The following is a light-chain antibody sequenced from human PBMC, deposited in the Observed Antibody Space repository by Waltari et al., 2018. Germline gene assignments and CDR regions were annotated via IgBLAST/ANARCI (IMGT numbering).Light chain of an antibody. J-gene: IGLJ2*01. CDR2: NNN. CDR3: ATWDDSLNGVV. V-gene: IGLV1-44*01. Sequence: QSVLTQPPSASGTPGQRVTISCSGSSSNIGSNTVNWYQQLPGTAPKLIFYNNNQRPSGVPDRCSASKSGTSASLAISGLQSEDEADYYCATWDDSLNGVVFGGGTKLTVL. CDR1: SSNIGSNT.